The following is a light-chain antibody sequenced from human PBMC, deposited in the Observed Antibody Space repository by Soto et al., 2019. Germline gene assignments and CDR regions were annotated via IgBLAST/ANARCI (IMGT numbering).Light chain of an antibody. Sequence: QSVLTQPPSASGTPGQGVTISCSESGSNIRFKYVYWYQQLPGTAPKLIIFRNNQRPSGVPDRFSGSKSGTSASLAISGLRSEDEAHYHCAAWDDTLSGQVFGGGTKLTVL. CDR2: RNN. J-gene: IGLJ3*02. CDR3: AAWDDTLSGQV. CDR1: GSNIRFKY. V-gene: IGLV1-47*01.